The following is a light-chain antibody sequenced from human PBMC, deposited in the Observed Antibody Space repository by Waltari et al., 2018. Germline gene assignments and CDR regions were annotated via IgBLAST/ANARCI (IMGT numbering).Light chain of an antibody. Sequence: SYELTQPPSVSVSPGQTASITCSRSISGYQYACWYQQKPGQSPVLVIYHDSNRPSGIPERFSGSNSGNTATLTISGTQAMDEADYYCQAWDSSTAVFGGGTKLTVL. J-gene: IGLJ2*01. V-gene: IGLV3-1*01. CDR2: HDS. CDR3: QAWDSSTAV. CDR1: ISGYQY.